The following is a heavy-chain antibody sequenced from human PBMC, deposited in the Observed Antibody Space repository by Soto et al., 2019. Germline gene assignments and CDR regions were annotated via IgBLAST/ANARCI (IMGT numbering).Heavy chain of an antibody. Sequence: QVQLVESGGGVVQPGRSLRLSCAASGFTFSSYGMHWVRQAPGKGLEWVAVIWYDGSNKYYADSVKGRFTISRDHSKNTLYLQMNSLRAGDTAVYYCARDPHDFWSGYYPEQYYYYGMDVWGQGTTVTVSS. J-gene: IGHJ6*02. D-gene: IGHD3-3*01. CDR1: GFTFSSYG. V-gene: IGHV3-33*01. CDR3: ARDPHDFWSGYYPEQYYYYGMDV. CDR2: IWYDGSNK.